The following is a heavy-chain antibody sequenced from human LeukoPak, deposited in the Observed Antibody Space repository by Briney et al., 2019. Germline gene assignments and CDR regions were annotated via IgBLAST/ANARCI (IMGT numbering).Heavy chain of an antibody. D-gene: IGHD3-22*01. CDR1: GYRFTTNW. Sequence: GESLKISCKGSGYRFTTNWIGWVRQMPGKGLEWMGIIYPGDSDTRYSPSFQGQVTISVDKSISTAYLQWSSLKASDTAMYYCARRSYDSSVYYRYMYYFDYWGQGTLVTVSS. CDR3: ARRSYDSSVYYRYMYYFDY. CDR2: IYPGDSDT. V-gene: IGHV5-51*01. J-gene: IGHJ4*02.